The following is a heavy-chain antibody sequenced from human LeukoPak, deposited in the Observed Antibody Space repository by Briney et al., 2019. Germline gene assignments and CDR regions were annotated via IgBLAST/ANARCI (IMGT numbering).Heavy chain of an antibody. Sequence: PSETLSLTCTVSGGSISSRSYYWGWIRQPPGKGLEWIGSIYYSGSTYYNPSLKSRVTISVDTSKNQFSLKLGSVTAADTAVYYCARELRYLRSYYFDYWGQGTLVTVSS. D-gene: IGHD3-9*01. J-gene: IGHJ4*02. CDR2: IYYSGST. CDR1: GGSISSRSYY. CDR3: ARELRYLRSYYFDY. V-gene: IGHV4-39*02.